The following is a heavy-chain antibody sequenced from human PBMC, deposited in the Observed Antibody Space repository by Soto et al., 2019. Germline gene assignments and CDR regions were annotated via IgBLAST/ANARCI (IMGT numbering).Heavy chain of an antibody. D-gene: IGHD4-17*01. Sequence: QLQLQESGPGLVKPSETLSLACSVSGGSVTSSPYYWGWIRQPPGKGQEWIGTISYSGSTYYNPSLKSRVTISVDRSKNQFSLSLRSVTAADTAVFYCARVGDYGAYLWFDPWGQGTLVTVSS. CDR2: ISYSGST. CDR1: GGSVTSSPYY. V-gene: IGHV4-39*01. CDR3: ARVGDYGAYLWFDP. J-gene: IGHJ5*02.